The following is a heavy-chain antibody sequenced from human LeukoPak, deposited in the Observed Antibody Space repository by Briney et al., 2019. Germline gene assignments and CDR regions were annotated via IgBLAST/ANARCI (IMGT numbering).Heavy chain of an antibody. D-gene: IGHD1-14*01. CDR3: AFPVREPDY. CDR2: ISGSGSTT. CDR1: GFSFSDYY. V-gene: IGHV3-11*04. Sequence: GGSLRLSCAASGFSFSDYYMSWIRQAPGKGLEWVSFISGSGSTTYADSVKGRFTISRDNAKNSLYPEMNSLRSEDTAVYYCAFPVREPDYWGQGALVTVSS. J-gene: IGHJ4*02.